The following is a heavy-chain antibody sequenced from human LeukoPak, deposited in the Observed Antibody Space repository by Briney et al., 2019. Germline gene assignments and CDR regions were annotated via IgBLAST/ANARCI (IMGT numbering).Heavy chain of an antibody. J-gene: IGHJ4*02. Sequence: GGSLRHSAEASGFTFGSHAMYWVRQAPGKGLEWVAGIFGSGGSPHYADSVKGRFTISRDNPRNTVYLQINSLRDDDTAVYYRGKTTVGYSSGQKPAWPVDFWGQGTLVTVSS. D-gene: IGHD5-18*01. V-gene: IGHV3-23*01. CDR3: GKTTVGYSSGQKPAWPVDF. CDR2: IFGSGGSP. CDR1: GFTFGSHA.